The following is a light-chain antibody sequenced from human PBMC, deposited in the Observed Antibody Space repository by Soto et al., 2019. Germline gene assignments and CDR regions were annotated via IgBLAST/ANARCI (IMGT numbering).Light chain of an antibody. Sequence: EIVLTQSPVTLSLSPGERVTLSCRASESVKPFLAWYQQKPGQAPGLLIYDASNRATGIPDRFSGGGSGTNFTHTIRSLEPDDSAVYYCHQRKTWRALTVGGGTKVEI. CDR3: HQRKTWRALT. J-gene: IGKJ4*01. CDR2: DAS. CDR1: ESVKPF. V-gene: IGKV3-11*01.